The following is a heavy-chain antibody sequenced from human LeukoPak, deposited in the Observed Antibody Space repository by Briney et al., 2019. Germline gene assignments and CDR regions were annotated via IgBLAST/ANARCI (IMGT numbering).Heavy chain of an antibody. CDR3: AKGHSGNYYNFDS. D-gene: IGHD1-26*01. CDR2: INSGGGST. CDR1: GFTFSSYA. Sequence: PGGSLRLSCAASGFTFSSYAVNWVRQAPGKGLEWVSSINSGGGSTYYADSVKGRFTISRDNSKNTLSLQMNSLRAEDTAVYYCAKGHSGNYYNFDSWGQGTLVTVSS. V-gene: IGHV3-23*01. J-gene: IGHJ4*02.